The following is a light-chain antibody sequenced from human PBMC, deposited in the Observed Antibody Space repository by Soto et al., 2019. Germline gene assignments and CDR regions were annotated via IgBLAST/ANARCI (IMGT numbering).Light chain of an antibody. CDR3: ATWDDSLNGVV. J-gene: IGLJ2*01. CDR2: SNN. Sequence: QSVLTQPPSASGTPGQRVTISCSGSSSNIGRHGVNWYQHLPGAAPKLLIYSNNQRPSGVPDRFSGSTSGTSVSLTISGLQSEDKADYYCATWDDSLNGVVFGGGTKLTVL. V-gene: IGLV1-44*01. CDR1: SSNIGRHG.